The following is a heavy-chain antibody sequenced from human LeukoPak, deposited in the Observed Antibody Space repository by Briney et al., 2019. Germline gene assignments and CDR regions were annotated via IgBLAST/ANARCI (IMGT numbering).Heavy chain of an antibody. Sequence: SETLSLTCTVSGGSISSSSYYWGWIRQPPGKGLEWIGRIYTSGSTNYNPSLKSRVTMSVDTSKNQFSLKLSSVTAADTAVYYCARDRRYYDSSGVVRDYYYYMDVWGKGTTVTISS. D-gene: IGHD3-22*01. CDR2: IYTSGST. V-gene: IGHV4-39*07. CDR1: GGSISSSSYY. J-gene: IGHJ6*03. CDR3: ARDRRYYDSSGVVRDYYYYMDV.